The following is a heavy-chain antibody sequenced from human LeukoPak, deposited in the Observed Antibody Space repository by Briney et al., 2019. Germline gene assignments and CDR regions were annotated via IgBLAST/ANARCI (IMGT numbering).Heavy chain of an antibody. CDR1: GFTFSSYG. D-gene: IGHD2-2*01. CDR3: ARGSVPAAGYYYYGMDV. V-gene: IGHV3-30*03. CDR2: ISYDGSNK. J-gene: IGHJ6*04. Sequence: AGRSLRLSCAASGFTFSSYGMHWVRQAPGKGLEWVAVISYDGSNKYYADSVKGRFTISRDNSKNTLYLQMNSLRAEDTAVYYCARGSVPAAGYYYYGMDVWGKGTTVTVSS.